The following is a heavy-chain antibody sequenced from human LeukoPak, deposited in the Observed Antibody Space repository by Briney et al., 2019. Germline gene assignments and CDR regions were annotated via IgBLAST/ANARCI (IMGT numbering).Heavy chain of an antibody. D-gene: IGHD3-22*01. V-gene: IGHV1-18*01. CDR2: ISVYNGNT. CDR1: GYTFTNYG. J-gene: IGHJ3*02. Sequence: ASVKVSCKASGYTFTNYGISWVRQAPGHGLEWMGWISVYNGNTNYAQKLQGRVTMTTDTSTNTAYMELRSLRSDDTAVYSCARDTYYYDSSGYSDAFDIWGQGSMVTVSS. CDR3: ARDTYYYDSSGYSDAFDI.